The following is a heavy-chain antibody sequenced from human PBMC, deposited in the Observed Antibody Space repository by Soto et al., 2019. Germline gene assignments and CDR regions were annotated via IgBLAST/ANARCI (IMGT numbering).Heavy chain of an antibody. Sequence: QVQLQESGPGLVKPSETLSLTCTVSGGSISSYYWSWIRQPPGKGLEWIGYIYYSGSTNYNPSLKSRVTISVDTSKNQFSLKLSSVTAADTAVYYCARLFGSSWPYDAFDIWGQGTMVTVSS. D-gene: IGHD6-13*01. J-gene: IGHJ3*02. CDR3: ARLFGSSWPYDAFDI. CDR2: IYYSGST. CDR1: GGSISSYY. V-gene: IGHV4-59*08.